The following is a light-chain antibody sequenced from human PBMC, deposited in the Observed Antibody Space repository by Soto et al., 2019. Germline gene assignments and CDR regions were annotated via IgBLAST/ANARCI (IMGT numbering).Light chain of an antibody. CDR1: QGISNY. CDR3: QKYNCAPRT. Sequence: DIQMTQSPSSLSASVGDRVTITCRASQGISNYLAWYQQKPVKVPKLLIYAASTLQSGVPSWFSGSGSGTDSTLTISSLQPEDVATYYWQKYNCAPRTFGQGTKVEIK. CDR2: AAS. V-gene: IGKV1-27*01. J-gene: IGKJ1*01.